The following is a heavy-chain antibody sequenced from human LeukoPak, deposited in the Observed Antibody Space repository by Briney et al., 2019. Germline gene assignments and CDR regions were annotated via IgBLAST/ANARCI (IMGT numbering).Heavy chain of an antibody. V-gene: IGHV4-59*01. J-gene: IGHJ3*02. CDR2: IYYSGST. Sequence: PSETLSLTCTVSGGSLSGYYWSWIRQPPGKGLEWIGYIYYSGSTNYNPSLKSRVTISVDTSKNQFSLKLSSVTAADTAVYYCAASGYYGDAFDIWGQGTMVTVSS. D-gene: IGHD3-22*01. CDR1: GGSLSGYY. CDR3: AASGYYGDAFDI.